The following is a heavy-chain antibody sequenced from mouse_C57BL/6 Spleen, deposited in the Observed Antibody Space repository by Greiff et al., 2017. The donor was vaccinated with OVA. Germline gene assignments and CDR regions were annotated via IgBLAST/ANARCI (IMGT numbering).Heavy chain of an antibody. CDR2: INPSNGGT. D-gene: IGHD1-1*01. J-gene: IGHJ2*01. Sequence: QVQLQQSGTELVKPGASVKLSCKASGYTFTSYWMHWVKQRPGQGLEWIGNINPSNGGTNYNEKFKSKATLTVDKSSSTAYMQLSSLTSEDSAVYYCARSYGSSYVPRYYFDYWGQGTTLTVSS. CDR1: GYTFTSYW. V-gene: IGHV1-53*01. CDR3: ARSYGSSYVPRYYFDY.